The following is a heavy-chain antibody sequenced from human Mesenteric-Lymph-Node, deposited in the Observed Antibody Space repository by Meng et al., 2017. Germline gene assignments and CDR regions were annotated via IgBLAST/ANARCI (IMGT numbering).Heavy chain of an antibody. D-gene: IGHD6-19*01. CDR2: IGTAYKT. J-gene: IGHJ4*02. CDR3: AKKVAGIPGFDS. V-gene: IGHV3-23*01. CDR1: GFTFSNYA. Sequence: GESLKISCAASGFTFSNYAMSWVRQAPGKGLEWVSTIGTAYKTYYADSVKGRLTISRDNSKNTVFLQMNSLRAEDTAIYYCAKKVAGIPGFDSWGQGTLVTVSS.